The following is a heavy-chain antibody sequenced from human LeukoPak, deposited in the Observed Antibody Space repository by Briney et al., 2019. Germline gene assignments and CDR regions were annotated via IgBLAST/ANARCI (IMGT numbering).Heavy chain of an antibody. CDR2: IYSSGST. J-gene: IGHJ4*02. CDR1: GGSISSGDYY. CDR3: ARFERHSSWTSFDY. D-gene: IGHD6-13*01. V-gene: IGHV4-61*02. Sequence: PSETLSLTCTVSGGSISSGDYYWSWIRQPAGKGLEWIGRIYSSGSTNYNPSLKSRVTMSVDTSKNQFSLKLSSVTAADTAVYYCARFERHSSWTSFDYWGQGTLVTVSS.